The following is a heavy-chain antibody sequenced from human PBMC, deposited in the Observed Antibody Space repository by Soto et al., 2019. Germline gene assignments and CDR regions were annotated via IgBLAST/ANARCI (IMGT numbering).Heavy chain of an antibody. V-gene: IGHV3-23*01. Sequence: GGSLRLSCAASGFTFSSYAMSWVRQAPGKGLEWVSAVSGSGVNTYYADSVKGRFTISRDNSKKTLYLQMTSLRGDDTAVYYCAKDYTIFGVVTLFDYWGQGTLVTVS. D-gene: IGHD3-3*01. J-gene: IGHJ4*02. CDR3: AKDYTIFGVVTLFDY. CDR1: GFTFSSYA. CDR2: VSGSGVNT.